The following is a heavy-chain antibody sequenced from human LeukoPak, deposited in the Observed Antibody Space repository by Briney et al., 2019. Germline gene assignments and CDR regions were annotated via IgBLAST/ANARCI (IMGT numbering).Heavy chain of an antibody. Sequence: PSETLSLTCTVSGGSISSYYWSWIRQPPGKGLECIGSIYYSGSTYYNPSLKTRVTISVDTSKNQFSLKLSPVTAADTAVYYCAWQSGSYSFDSWGPGTLVTVSS. D-gene: IGHD1-26*01. CDR2: IYYSGST. J-gene: IGHJ5*01. CDR3: AWQSGSYSFDS. CDR1: GGSISSYY. V-gene: IGHV4-59*05.